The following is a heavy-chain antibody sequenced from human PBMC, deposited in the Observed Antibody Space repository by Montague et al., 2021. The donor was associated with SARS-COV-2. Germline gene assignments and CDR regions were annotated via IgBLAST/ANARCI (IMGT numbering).Heavy chain of an antibody. V-gene: IGHV4-34*01. CDR3: ARARPSVVVVAATAFDI. D-gene: IGHD2-15*01. CDR1: GGSFSGYY. CDR2: INHSGST. J-gene: IGHJ3*02. Sequence: SETLSLTCAVYGGSFSGYYWSWIRQPPGKGLERIGEINHSGSTNYNPSLKSRVTISVDTSKNQFSLKLSSVTAADTAVYYCARARPSVVVVAATAFDIWGQGTMVTVSS.